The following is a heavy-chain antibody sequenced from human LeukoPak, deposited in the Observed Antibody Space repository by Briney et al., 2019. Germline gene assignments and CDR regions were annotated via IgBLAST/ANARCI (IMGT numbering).Heavy chain of an antibody. CDR2: INPSGGST. CDR3: ARPIVATISPFGY. Sequence: GASVKVSCKASGYTFTSYYMHWVRQAPGQGLEWMGIINPSGGSTSSAQKFQGRVTMTKDTSTRTVYMELSSLRSEDTAVYYCARPIVATISPFGYWGQGTLVTVSS. D-gene: IGHD5-12*01. CDR1: GYTFTSYY. J-gene: IGHJ4*02. V-gene: IGHV1-46*03.